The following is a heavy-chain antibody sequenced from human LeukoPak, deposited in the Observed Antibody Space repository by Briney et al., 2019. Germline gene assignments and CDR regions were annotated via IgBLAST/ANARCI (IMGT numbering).Heavy chain of an antibody. J-gene: IGHJ4*02. Sequence: GRSLRLSCAASGFTFSSYGMHWVRQAPGKGLEWVAVISYDGSNKYYADSVKGRFTISRDNSKNTLYLQMNSLRAEDTAVYYCARSRMTTVTPFDYWGQGTLVTVSS. V-gene: IGHV3-30*03. CDR1: GFTFSSYG. CDR2: ISYDGSNK. D-gene: IGHD4-17*01. CDR3: ARSRMTTVTPFDY.